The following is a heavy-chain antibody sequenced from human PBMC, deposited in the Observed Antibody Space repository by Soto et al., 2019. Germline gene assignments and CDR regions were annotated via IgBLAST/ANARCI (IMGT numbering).Heavy chain of an antibody. CDR3: ARTAAAGKSYSGVDV. CDR1: GYSFTSYW. J-gene: IGHJ6*02. V-gene: IGHV5-51*01. Sequence: EVQLVQSGAEVKKPGESLKISCKGSGYSFTSYWIGWVRQMPGKGLEWMGIIYPGDSDTRYSPSVQGQVTISADKSISTAYLQWSSLKASDTAMYYCARTAAAGKSYSGVDVWGQGTTVTVSS. CDR2: IYPGDSDT. D-gene: IGHD6-13*01.